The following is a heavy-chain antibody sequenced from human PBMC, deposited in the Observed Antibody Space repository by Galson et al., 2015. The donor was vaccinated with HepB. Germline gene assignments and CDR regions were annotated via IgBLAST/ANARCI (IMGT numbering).Heavy chain of an antibody. Sequence: ETLSLTCTVSGASVTGYYWSWIRQPPGKGLQWIGYIYYDGDTNYNPSLKSRVTMSVVTSKNQFSLNLRSVTATDTAVYYCARHGFGSEDNVWGQGTLVAVSS. J-gene: IGHJ1*01. V-gene: IGHV4-59*08. D-gene: IGHD3-10*01. CDR1: GASVTGYY. CDR2: IYYDGDT. CDR3: ARHGFGSEDNV.